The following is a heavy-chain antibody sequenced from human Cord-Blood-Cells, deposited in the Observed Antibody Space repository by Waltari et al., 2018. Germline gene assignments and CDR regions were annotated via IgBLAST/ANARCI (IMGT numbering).Heavy chain of an antibody. D-gene: IGHD7-27*01. Sequence: VQLVQSGAEVKKPGASVKVSCMASGYTFTSYAMYWVRQAPGQGLEWMGGINPSNGKANDAQKFQGRVTITRDTSASTAYMELSSLRSEDTAVYYCARRANWGYSDCYFDLWGRGTLVTVSS. V-gene: IGHV1-3*01. CDR1: GYTFTSYA. CDR2: INPSNGKA. CDR3: ARRANWGYSDCYFDL. J-gene: IGHJ2*01.